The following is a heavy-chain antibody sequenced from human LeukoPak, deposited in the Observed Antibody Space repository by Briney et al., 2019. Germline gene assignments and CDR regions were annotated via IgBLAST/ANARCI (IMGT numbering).Heavy chain of an antibody. CDR3: ARVRLADERAWAY. D-gene: IGHD3-3*02. J-gene: IGHJ4*02. CDR1: GYTFSDSY. CDR2: ITPKSGDT. V-gene: IGHV1-2*02. Sequence: GASVKVSCKAPGYTFSDSYIHWVRQAPGQGLEYVGWITPKSGDTYSPQRFQGRVTMTRDASISTAYMELSSLRSDDTAVYFCARVRLADERAWAYWGQGTLVTVSS.